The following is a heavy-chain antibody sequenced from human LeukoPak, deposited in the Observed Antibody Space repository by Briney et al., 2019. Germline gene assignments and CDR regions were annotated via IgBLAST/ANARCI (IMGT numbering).Heavy chain of an antibody. Sequence: PGGSLRLSCAASGFTVSSNYMSWVRQAPGKGLEWVSVIYSGGSTYYADSVKGRFTISRDNSKNTLYLQMNSLRAEDTAVYYCARRTPTVTTYDYGMDVWGQGTTVTVSS. J-gene: IGHJ6*02. V-gene: IGHV3-66*04. CDR2: IYSGGST. D-gene: IGHD4-11*01. CDR1: GFTVSSNY. CDR3: ARRTPTVTTYDYGMDV.